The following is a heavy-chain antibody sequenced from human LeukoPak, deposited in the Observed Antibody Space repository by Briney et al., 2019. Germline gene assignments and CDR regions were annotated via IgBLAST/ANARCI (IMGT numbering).Heavy chain of an antibody. Sequence: ASVKVSCKASGYTFIGYYIHWVRQAPGQGLEWMGRTNPDSGDTNYAQSFQGRVTTTSDTSINTAYMELSRLTSDDTAVYYCARDLSSTPHWEFDYWGQGTLVTVSS. D-gene: IGHD1-26*01. CDR1: GYTFIGYY. J-gene: IGHJ4*02. CDR3: ARDLSSTPHWEFDY. V-gene: IGHV1-2*06. CDR2: TNPDSGDT.